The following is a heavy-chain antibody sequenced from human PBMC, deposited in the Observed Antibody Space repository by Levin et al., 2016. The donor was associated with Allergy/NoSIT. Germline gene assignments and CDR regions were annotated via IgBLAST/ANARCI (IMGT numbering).Heavy chain of an antibody. CDR2: IYYSGST. CDR3: ARHGSGSYWDNWFDP. D-gene: IGHD1-26*01. J-gene: IGHJ5*02. Sequence: SETLSLTCTVSGGSISSYYWSWIRQPPGKGLEWIGYIYYSGSTNYNPSLKSRVTISVDTSKNQFSLKLSSVTAADTAVYYCARHGSGSYWDNWFDPWGQGTLVTVSS. CDR1: GGSISSYY. V-gene: IGHV4-59*08.